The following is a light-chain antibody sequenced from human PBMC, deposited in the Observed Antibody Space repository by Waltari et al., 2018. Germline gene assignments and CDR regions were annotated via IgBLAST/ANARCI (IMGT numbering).Light chain of an antibody. CDR1: ALAKKY. CDR2: EDT. J-gene: IGLJ2*01. Sequence: SYEWTQPPSVSVSPGQTARITCSGDALAKKYASWYQKKPGQAPVLILYEDTKRPSGGPERFSVSISGTMATLTISGAQVEDEAVYYCYSTDSNSNYGVFGGGTKLTVL. V-gene: IGLV3-10*01. CDR3: YSTDSNSNYGV.